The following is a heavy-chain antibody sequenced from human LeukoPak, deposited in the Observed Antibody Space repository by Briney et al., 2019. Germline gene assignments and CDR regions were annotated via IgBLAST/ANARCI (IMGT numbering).Heavy chain of an antibody. Sequence: GGSLRLSCAASGFTFSDYSMNWVRQPPGKGLEWVSSISSRSSYISYADSVKGRFTISRDNSKNTLYLQMNSLRAEDTAVYYCATSTIAVAGMPFDYWGQGTLVTVSS. J-gene: IGHJ4*02. CDR2: ISSRSSYI. D-gene: IGHD6-19*01. CDR3: ATSTIAVAGMPFDY. CDR1: GFTFSDYS. V-gene: IGHV3-21*04.